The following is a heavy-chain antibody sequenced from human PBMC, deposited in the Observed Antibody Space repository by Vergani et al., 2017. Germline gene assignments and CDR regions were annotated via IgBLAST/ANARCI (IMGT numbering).Heavy chain of an antibody. D-gene: IGHD3-9*01. J-gene: IGHJ4*02. CDR3: TTPTNWELRYYFDY. Sequence: EVQPVESGGGLVKPGGSLRLSCTTSGFTFSSAWMSWVRQAPRKGLAWVARIRPKTDGETTDYAAPVKGRFTISRDDSKNTLYLQMNSLKTEDTAVYYCTTPTNWELRYYFDYWGQGTLVTVSS. CDR1: GFTFSSAW. CDR2: IRPKTDGETT. V-gene: IGHV3-15*01.